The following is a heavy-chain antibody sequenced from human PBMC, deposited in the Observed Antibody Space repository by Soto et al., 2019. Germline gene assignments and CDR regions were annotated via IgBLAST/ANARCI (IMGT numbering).Heavy chain of an antibody. D-gene: IGHD1-7*01. CDR1: GFTFSSYW. CDR3: ARDTVSITGTDYYFDY. J-gene: IGHJ4*02. Sequence: EVQLVESGGGLVQPGGSLRLSCAASGFTFSSYWMSWVRQAPGKGLEWVANIKQDGSEKYYVDSVKGRFTISRDNAKNSLYLQMNSLRAEDTAVYYCARDTVSITGTDYYFDYWGQGTLVTVSS. V-gene: IGHV3-7*01. CDR2: IKQDGSEK.